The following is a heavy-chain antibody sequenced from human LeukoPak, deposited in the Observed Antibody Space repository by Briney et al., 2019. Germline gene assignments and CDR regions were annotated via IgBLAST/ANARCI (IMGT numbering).Heavy chain of an antibody. Sequence: ASVKVSCKASGYTFTSYDINWVRQATGQGLEWMGWMSPNSGNTGYAQKFQGRVTITRNTFISTAYMELSSLRSEDTAVYYCARQVPAARRYYYYMDVWGKGTTVTVSS. D-gene: IGHD2-2*01. J-gene: IGHJ6*03. CDR3: ARQVPAARRYYYYMDV. CDR2: MSPNSGNT. V-gene: IGHV1-8*03. CDR1: GYTFTSYD.